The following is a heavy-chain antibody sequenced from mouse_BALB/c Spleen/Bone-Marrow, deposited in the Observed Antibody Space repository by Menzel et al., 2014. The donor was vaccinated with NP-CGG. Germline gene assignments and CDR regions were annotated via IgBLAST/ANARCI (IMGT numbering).Heavy chain of an antibody. CDR1: GYTLTSYH. CDR2: INPSNGGT. V-gene: IGHV1S81*02. CDR3: TRRSLLSDYYSMDY. Sequence: QVQLQQSGAELVKPGASVKLSCKASGYTLTSYHLYWVKQRPGQGLEWIGEINPSNGGTNFNERFKSKASLTVDKSSSTAYMQLNSLTSEDSAVYYCTRRSLLSDYYSMDYWGQGTSVTVSS. D-gene: IGHD2-10*01. J-gene: IGHJ4*01.